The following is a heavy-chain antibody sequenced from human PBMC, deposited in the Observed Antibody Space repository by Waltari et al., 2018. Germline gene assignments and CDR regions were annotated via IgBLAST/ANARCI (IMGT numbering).Heavy chain of an antibody. D-gene: IGHD3-10*01. V-gene: IGHV3-23*01. CDR3: ARVIGSGSYHYFDY. CDR2: IRRSCCGT. Sequence: EVQLLESGGTLVQPGGSLRLSCEASGFTFDHYALTWVRQAPGKGLESVSVIRRSCCGTYFADSLKGRFSISRDNSKNTLFLQMSSLRVEDTAMYYCARVIGSGSYHYFDYWGQGTLVTVSS. J-gene: IGHJ4*02. CDR1: GFTFDHYA.